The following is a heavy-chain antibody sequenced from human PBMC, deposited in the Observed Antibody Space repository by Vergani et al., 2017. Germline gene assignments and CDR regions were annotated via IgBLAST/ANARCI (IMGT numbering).Heavy chain of an antibody. D-gene: IGHD5-12*01. J-gene: IGHJ6*02. CDR2: ISGSDGST. CDR3: AKAKPPNSGYDYLYYYHAMDV. V-gene: IGHV3-23*01. Sequence: EVQLLESGGDLVQPGGSLRLSCAASVFTFNHYAMNWVRQAPGKGLEWVSGISGSDGSTYYAGPVKGRFTISRDSSKNTLYLQMNSLSAGDTAVYYCAKAKPPNSGYDYLYYYHAMDVWGQGTTVTVSS. CDR1: VFTFNHYA.